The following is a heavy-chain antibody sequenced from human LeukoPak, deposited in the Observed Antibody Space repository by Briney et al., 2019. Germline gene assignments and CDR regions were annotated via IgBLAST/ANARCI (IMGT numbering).Heavy chain of an antibody. J-gene: IGHJ5*02. CDR2: IKEDGSET. V-gene: IGHV3-7*05. Sequence: PGRSLRLSCAGSGFTFSRHWMYWVRQAPGKGLEWVANIKEDGSETFYVDSVRGRFTISRDNAKNTLYLQMNSLRAEDTAVYYCTRIIVEVPGVSDYCDPWGQGTLVTVSS. CDR1: GFTFSRHW. CDR3: TRIIVEVPGVSDYCDP. D-gene: IGHD2-2*01.